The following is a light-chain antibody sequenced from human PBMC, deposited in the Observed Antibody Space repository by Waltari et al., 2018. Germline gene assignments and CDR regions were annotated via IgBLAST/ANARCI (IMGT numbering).Light chain of an antibody. CDR1: NSNIGSNT. CDR2: GND. V-gene: IGLV1-44*01. Sequence: QSVLTQPPSLSGTPGQRVTISFSGSNSNIGSNTADWYQVLPGTAPKLLIHGNDQRPSGVPDRFSGSKFGASGSLAISGLQPEDESEYYCAAWDESLKGWVFGGGTRLTVL. J-gene: IGLJ3*02. CDR3: AAWDESLKGWV.